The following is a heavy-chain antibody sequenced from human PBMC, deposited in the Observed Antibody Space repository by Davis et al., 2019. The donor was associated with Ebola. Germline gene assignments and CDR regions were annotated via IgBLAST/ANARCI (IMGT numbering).Heavy chain of an antibody. Sequence: PSETLSLTCTVSGGSISSSSYYWGWIRQPPGKGLEWIGSIYYSGSTYYNPSLKSRVTISVDTSKNQFSLKLSSVTAADTAVYYCARGPSIAARLVDYWGQGTLVTVSS. CDR2: IYYSGST. CDR1: GGSISSSSYY. D-gene: IGHD6-6*01. J-gene: IGHJ4*02. V-gene: IGHV4-39*01. CDR3: ARGPSIAARLVDY.